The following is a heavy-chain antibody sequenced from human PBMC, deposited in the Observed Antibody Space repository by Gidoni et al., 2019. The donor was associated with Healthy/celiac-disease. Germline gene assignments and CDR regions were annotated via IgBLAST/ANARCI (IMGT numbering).Heavy chain of an antibody. J-gene: IGHJ2*01. D-gene: IGHD3-3*01. CDR2: IIPIFGTA. CDR1: GGTFSSYA. Sequence: QVQLVQSGAEVKKPGSSVKVSCKASGGTFSSYAISWVRQATGHGLAWMGGIIPIFGTANYAQKCQGRVKITADESTSTAYMELSSLRSEDTAVYYCARGFNESITIFGVVIAHHWYFDLWGRGTLVTVSS. CDR3: ARGFNESITIFGVVIAHHWYFDL. V-gene: IGHV1-69*01.